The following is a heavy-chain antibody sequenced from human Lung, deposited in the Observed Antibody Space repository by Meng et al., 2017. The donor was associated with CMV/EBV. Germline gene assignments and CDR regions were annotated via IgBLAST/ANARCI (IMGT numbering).Heavy chain of an antibody. J-gene: IGHJ6*02. D-gene: IGHD2-2*01. Sequence: AAXXVSXKAAGYTFTTYDINWVRQATGQGLEWMGWMNPNSGNKGYAQKFQGRVTLTRVTSISTAYMELSSLTSDDTAVYYCARTRIEVEPDGRKIKDNNYGMDVWXQGTXVTVSS. CDR1: GYTFTTYD. CDR2: MNPNSGNK. V-gene: IGHV1-8*01. CDR3: ARTRIEVEPDGRKIKDNNYGMDV.